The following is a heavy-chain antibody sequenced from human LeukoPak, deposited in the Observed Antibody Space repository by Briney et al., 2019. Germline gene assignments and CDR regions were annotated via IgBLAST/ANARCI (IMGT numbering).Heavy chain of an antibody. Sequence: SETLSLTCAVSADSFSSHYWTWIRQPPGKGLEWIGYISYIGSTNYNPSLKSRVTISIDTSKNQFSLKLSSVTAADTAVYYCARDLVTVTKGFDIWGQGTMVGVSS. V-gene: IGHV4-59*11. J-gene: IGHJ3*02. D-gene: IGHD4-17*01. CDR3: ARDLVTVTKGFDI. CDR2: ISYIGST. CDR1: ADSFSSHY.